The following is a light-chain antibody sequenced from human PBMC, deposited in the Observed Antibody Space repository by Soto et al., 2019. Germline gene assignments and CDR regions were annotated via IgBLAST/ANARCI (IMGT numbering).Light chain of an antibody. CDR1: SSNIGSNY. CDR2: RNN. CDR3: AAWDDSLSGVV. J-gene: IGLJ2*01. Sequence: QAVVTQPPSASGTPGQRVTISCSGSSSNIGSNYVYWYQQLPGTAPKLLIYRNNQRPSGVPDRFSVSKSGTLTSLAISGLQSEDEADYYCAAWDDSLSGVVFGGGTQLTVL. V-gene: IGLV1-47*01.